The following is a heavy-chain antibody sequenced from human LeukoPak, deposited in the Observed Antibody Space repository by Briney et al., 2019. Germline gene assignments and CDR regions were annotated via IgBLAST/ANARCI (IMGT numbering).Heavy chain of an antibody. J-gene: IGHJ4*02. D-gene: IGHD3-16*02. Sequence: GGSLRLSCAASGFIFNNYWLTWVRQSPGKGLEWLASIKQDGREKKYVDSVKGRFTISRDNAKNSLYLQMNTLRAEDTAAYYCVRFSSLEELSLFRYWGQGTLVTVSS. CDR1: GFIFNNYW. CDR3: VRFSSLEELSLFRY. CDR2: IKQDGREK. V-gene: IGHV3-7*01.